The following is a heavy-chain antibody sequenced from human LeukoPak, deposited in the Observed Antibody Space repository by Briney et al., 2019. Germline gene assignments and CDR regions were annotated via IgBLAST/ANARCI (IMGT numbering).Heavy chain of an antibody. CDR2: ISWNSGST. V-gene: IGHV3-9*01. Sequence: GGSLRLSCAASGFTFDDYAMHWVRQAPGKGLEWVSGISWNSGSTGYADSVKGRFTISRDNAKNSLYLQMNSLRAEDTALYYCAKEKQQKDYYYYDMDVWGQGTTVTVSS. J-gene: IGHJ6*02. D-gene: IGHD6-13*01. CDR1: GFTFDDYA. CDR3: AKEKQQKDYYYYDMDV.